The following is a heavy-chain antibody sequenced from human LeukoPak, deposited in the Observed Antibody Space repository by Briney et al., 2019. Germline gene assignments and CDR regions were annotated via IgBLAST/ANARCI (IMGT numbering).Heavy chain of an antibody. J-gene: IGHJ3*02. Sequence: PGGSLRLSCAASGFTFDDYGLSWVRQVPGKGLEWVSGLNWNGASTGYADSVKGRFTISRDNAKNSLYLQMNSLRAEDTAVYWCAGINDYGDPTGAFDIWGQGTMVTVSS. CDR2: LNWNGAST. CDR3: AGINDYGDPTGAFDI. D-gene: IGHD4-17*01. V-gene: IGHV3-20*04. CDR1: GFTFDDYG.